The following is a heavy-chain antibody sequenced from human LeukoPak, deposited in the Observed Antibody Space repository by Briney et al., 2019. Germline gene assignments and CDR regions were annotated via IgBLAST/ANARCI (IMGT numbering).Heavy chain of an antibody. CDR1: GGSFSGYY. J-gene: IGHJ4*02. V-gene: IGHV4-34*01. CDR2: INHSGST. Sequence: SETLSLTCAVYGGSFSGYYWSWIRQPPGKGLEWIGEINHSGSTNYNPSLKSRITISVDTSRNQFSLKLSSVTAADTAVYYCARGGYDILTGFDYWGQGTLVTVSS. D-gene: IGHD3-9*01. CDR3: ARGGYDILTGFDY.